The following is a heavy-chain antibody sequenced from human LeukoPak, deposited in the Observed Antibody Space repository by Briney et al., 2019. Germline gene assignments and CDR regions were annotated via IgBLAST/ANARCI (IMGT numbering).Heavy chain of an antibody. D-gene: IGHD2-21*01. Sequence: SETLSLTCTVSGGSISSNGYYWDWIRQPLGKGLEWIGSIYYSGSTYYSPSLTSRVTISVDTSKNQFSLKLSSVTAADTAVYYCARLLRWVYYFDSWGQGTLVTVSS. CDR3: ARLLRWVYYFDS. CDR1: GGSISSNGYY. V-gene: IGHV4-39*01. J-gene: IGHJ4*02. CDR2: IYYSGST.